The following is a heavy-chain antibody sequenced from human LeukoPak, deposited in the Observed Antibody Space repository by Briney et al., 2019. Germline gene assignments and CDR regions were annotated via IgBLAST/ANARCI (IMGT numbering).Heavy chain of an antibody. D-gene: IGHD3-3*01. CDR3: ARDSGVWSGRDLPSNWVLS. Sequence: GASVKVSCTASGYTFTGYYINWVRQAPGQGLEWMGWINPNSGGANYAQKFQGRVTMTRDTSISTAYMELSRLTSDDTAVYYCARDSGVWSGRDLPSNWVLSWGQGTLVTVSS. J-gene: IGHJ5*02. CDR2: INPNSGGA. CDR1: GYTFTGYY. V-gene: IGHV1-2*02.